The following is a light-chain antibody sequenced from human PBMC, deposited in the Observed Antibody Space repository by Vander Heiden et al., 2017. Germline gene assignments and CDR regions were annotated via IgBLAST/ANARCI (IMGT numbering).Light chain of an antibody. CDR2: DDS. J-gene: IGLJ2*01. V-gene: IGLV3-21*02. CDR1: NIGSKS. CDR3: QVWDYTSDRVYVV. Sequence: SYVLTQPPSVSVTPGQTARITCGGNNIGSKSVHWYQQKPGQAPVLAVYDDSDRPSGIPERFSGSNSGNTATLTIGRVEAGDEADYYCQVWDYTSDRVYVVFGGGTKLTVL.